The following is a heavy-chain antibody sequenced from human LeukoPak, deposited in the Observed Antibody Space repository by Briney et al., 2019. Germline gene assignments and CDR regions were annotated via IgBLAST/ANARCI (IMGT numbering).Heavy chain of an antibody. CDR2: TYYRSKWYN. J-gene: IGHJ5*02. CDR1: GDSVSSNSAA. D-gene: IGHD6-13*01. Sequence: SQTLSLTCAISGDSVSSNSAAWNWIRQSPSRGLEWLGRTYYRSKWYNDYAVSVKSRITINPDTSKNQFSLQLNSVTPEDTAVYYCARDISNSSSWYKNWFDPWGQGTLVTVSS. V-gene: IGHV6-1*01. CDR3: ARDISNSSSWYKNWFDP.